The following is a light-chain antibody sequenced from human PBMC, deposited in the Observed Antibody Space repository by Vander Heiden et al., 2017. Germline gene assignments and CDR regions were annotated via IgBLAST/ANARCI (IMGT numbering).Light chain of an antibody. CDR3: QQYNSYPWT. V-gene: IGKV1-5*03. Sequence: DIKMTQSPSTLSASVGATVTITCRASQSVKSWLAWHQQKPGKVPKLLIYQASTLESGVPSRFSGSESGTEFTLTISSLQPDDFAIYYCQQYNSYPWTFGQGTKVEI. J-gene: IGKJ1*01. CDR2: QAS. CDR1: QSVKSW.